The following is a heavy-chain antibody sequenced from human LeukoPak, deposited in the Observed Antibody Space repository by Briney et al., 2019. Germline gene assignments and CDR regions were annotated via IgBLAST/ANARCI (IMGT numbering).Heavy chain of an antibody. CDR3: ARFPYCSSTSCYPEDWFDP. CDR1: GYTFTGYY. D-gene: IGHD2-2*01. CDR2: INPNSGGT. V-gene: IGHV1-2*02. Sequence: WASVKVSCKACGYTFTGYYMHWVRQAPGQGLEWMGWINPNSGGTNYAQKFQGRVTMTRDTSISTAYMELSRLRSDDTAVYYCARFPYCSSTSCYPEDWFDPWGQGTLVTVSS. J-gene: IGHJ5*02.